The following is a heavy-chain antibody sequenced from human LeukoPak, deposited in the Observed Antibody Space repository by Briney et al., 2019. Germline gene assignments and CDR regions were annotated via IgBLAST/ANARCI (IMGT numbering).Heavy chain of an antibody. CDR1: ARSLSGHF. J-gene: IGHJ5*02. Sequence: PSQTPSLTCTLSARSLSGHFWTWIRQPPGPRLDSLGYIYYSGSTIYNPSLKSRVTISVDTSKTQFSLKLSSVTAADTAVYYCARHSYSSSWYGTFDTWGQGSLVTVSS. CDR2: IYYSGST. D-gene: IGHD6-13*01. V-gene: IGHV4-59*08. CDR3: ARHSYSSSWYGTFDT.